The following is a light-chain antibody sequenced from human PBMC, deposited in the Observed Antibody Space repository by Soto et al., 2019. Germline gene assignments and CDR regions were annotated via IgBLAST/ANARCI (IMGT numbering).Light chain of an antibody. J-gene: IGKJ1*01. V-gene: IGKV1-5*03. CDR3: HQYNSYGT. CDR1: QSISSW. CDR2: KAS. Sequence: DIQMTQSPSTLSASVGDRVTITCRASQSISSWLAWYQQKPGKAPKLLIYKASSLESGVPSRFSGSGSGSEFTLTISSLQPYDFATYYCHQYNSYGTFGQGTKVEIK.